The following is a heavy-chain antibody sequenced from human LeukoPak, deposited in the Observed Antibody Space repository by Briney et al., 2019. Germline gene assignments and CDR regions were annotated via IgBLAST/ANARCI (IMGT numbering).Heavy chain of an antibody. CDR2: IYHTGST. Sequence: PSETLSLTCAVYGGPFTTYYWSWIRQPPGKGLEWIGDIYHTGSTTYNPSLKSRVTISVDTSKNQFSLKLSSVTAADTAVYYCARHSRYDIWLYSYYYMDVWGKGTTVTISS. D-gene: IGHD3-9*01. CDR1: GGPFTTYY. J-gene: IGHJ6*03. V-gene: IGHV4-34*01. CDR3: ARHSRYDIWLYSYYYMDV.